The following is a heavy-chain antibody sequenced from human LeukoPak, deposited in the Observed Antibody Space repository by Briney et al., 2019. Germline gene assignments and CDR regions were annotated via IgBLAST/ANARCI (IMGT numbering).Heavy chain of an antibody. CDR3: ARVSRNYDGSGDAL. D-gene: IGHD3-22*01. CDR2: ISTTSSYI. V-gene: IGHV3-21*01. Sequence: NPGGSLPHFCVVSGFTFRSYSMTWVGQAPGKGLEWVSSISTTSSYIYYADSVKGRFTISRDNAKNSLFLQMNSLRAEDTAVYYCARVSRNYDGSGDALWGRGTVVTVSS. CDR1: GFTFRSYS. J-gene: IGHJ4*02.